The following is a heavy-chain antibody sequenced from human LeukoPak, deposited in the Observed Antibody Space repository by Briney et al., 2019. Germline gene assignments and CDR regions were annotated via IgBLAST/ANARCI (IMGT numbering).Heavy chain of an antibody. CDR2: INAGNGNT. D-gene: IGHD3-3*01. Sequence: ASVKVSCKASGYTFTSYAMHWVRQAPGQGLEWMGWINAGNGNTKYSQKFQGRVTITRDTSASTAYMELSSLRSEDTAVYYCARDGPPLDFWSGRSTTNWFDPWGQGTLVTVSS. CDR3: ARDGPPLDFWSGRSTTNWFDP. J-gene: IGHJ5*02. V-gene: IGHV1-3*01. CDR1: GYTFTSYA.